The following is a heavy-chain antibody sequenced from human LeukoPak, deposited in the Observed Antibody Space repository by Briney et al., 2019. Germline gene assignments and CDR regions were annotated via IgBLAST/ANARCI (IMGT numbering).Heavy chain of an antibody. CDR2: IIPILGIA. J-gene: IGHJ4*02. V-gene: IGHV1-69*04. CDR1: GGTFSSYT. CDR3: ARETKDDFWSGYPFDY. D-gene: IGHD3-3*01. Sequence: SVKVSCKASGGTFSSYTISWVRQAPGQGLEWMGRIIPILGIANYAQKFQGRVTITANKSTSTAYMELSSLRSEDTAVYYCARETKDDFWSGYPFDYWGQGTLVTVSS.